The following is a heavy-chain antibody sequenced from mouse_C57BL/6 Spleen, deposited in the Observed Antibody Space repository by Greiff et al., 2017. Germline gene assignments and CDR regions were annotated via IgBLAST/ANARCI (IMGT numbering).Heavy chain of an antibody. CDR1: GYSFTAYP. D-gene: IGHD1-1*01. Sequence: VQLQESGPELVKPGASVKISCKASGYSFTAYPMNWVKQSNGKSLEWIGVFHPNNDTTSYNQKFKGKATLTVAQSSSTAYMQLNSLTSEDSAVYYCAREGGYYYGSSYFDYWGQGTTLTGSS. V-gene: IGHV1-39*01. CDR2: FHPNNDTT. J-gene: IGHJ2*01. CDR3: AREGGYYYGSSYFDY.